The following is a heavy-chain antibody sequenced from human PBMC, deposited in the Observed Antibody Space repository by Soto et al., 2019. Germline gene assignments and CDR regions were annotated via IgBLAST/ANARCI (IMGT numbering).Heavy chain of an antibody. CDR2: ISYDGSNK. Sequence: GGSLRLSCAASGFTFSSYGMHWVRQAPGKGLEWVAVISYDGSNKYYADSVKGRFTISRDNSKNTLYLQMNSLRAEDTAVYYCARNLGATHYYYYGMDVWGQGTTVTVS. V-gene: IGHV3-30*03. CDR3: ARNLGATHYYYYGMDV. CDR1: GFTFSSYG. J-gene: IGHJ6*02. D-gene: IGHD1-26*01.